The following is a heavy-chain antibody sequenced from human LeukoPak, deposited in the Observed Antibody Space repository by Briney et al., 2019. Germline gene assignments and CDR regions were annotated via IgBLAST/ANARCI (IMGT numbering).Heavy chain of an antibody. V-gene: IGHV4-59*08. D-gene: IGHD2-21*02. CDR3: ARHEVVTSHAFDI. J-gene: IGHJ3*02. CDR2: IYYSGST. Sequence: SETLSLTCTVSGGSISSYYWGWIRQPPGKGLEWIGYIYYSGSTNYNPSLKSRVTISVDTSKNQFSLKLSSVTAADTAVYYCARHEVVTSHAFDIWGQGTMVTVSS. CDR1: GGSISSYY.